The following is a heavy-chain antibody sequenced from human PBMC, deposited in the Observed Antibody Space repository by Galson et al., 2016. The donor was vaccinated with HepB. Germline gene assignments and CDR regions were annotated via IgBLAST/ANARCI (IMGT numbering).Heavy chain of an antibody. J-gene: IGHJ5*02. Sequence: SVKVSCKASGYTFTSYAMHWVRQAPGQRLEWMGWISAYNGDTNYAQKLQGRVTMTTDTATSTVYMELRSLRSDDTAMYYCARNCNGGSCYPPRFDPWGQGTLVIVSS. D-gene: IGHD2-15*01. V-gene: IGHV1-18*01. CDR2: ISAYNGDT. CDR1: GYTFTSYA. CDR3: ARNCNGGSCYPPRFDP.